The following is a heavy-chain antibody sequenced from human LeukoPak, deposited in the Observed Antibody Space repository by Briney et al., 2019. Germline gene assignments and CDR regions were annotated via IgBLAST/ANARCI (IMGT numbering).Heavy chain of an antibody. V-gene: IGHV3-23*01. CDR3: AKVGLLWFGELLSGFFGY. J-gene: IGHJ4*02. CDR1: GFTFSSYA. D-gene: IGHD3-10*01. Sequence: GGSLRLSCAASGFTFSSYAMSWVRQAPGKGLEWVSAISGSGGSTYYADSVKGRFTISRDNSKNTLYLQMNSLRAEDTAVYYCAKVGLLWFGELLSGFFGYWGQGTLVTVSS. CDR2: ISGSGGST.